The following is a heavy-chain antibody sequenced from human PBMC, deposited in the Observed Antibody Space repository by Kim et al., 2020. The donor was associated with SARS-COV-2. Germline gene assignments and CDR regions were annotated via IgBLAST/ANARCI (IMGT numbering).Heavy chain of an antibody. V-gene: IGHV3-48*02. J-gene: IGHJ6*02. CDR1: GFTFSSYS. D-gene: IGHD3-9*01. Sequence: GGSLRLSCAASGFTFSSYSMNWVRQAPGKGLEWVSYISSSSSTIYYADSVKGRFTISRDNAKNSLYLQMNSLRDEDTAVYYCARDKPRYFDWSFHYYYYYGMDVWGQGTTVTVSS. CDR2: ISSSSSTI. CDR3: ARDKPRYFDWSFHYYYYYGMDV.